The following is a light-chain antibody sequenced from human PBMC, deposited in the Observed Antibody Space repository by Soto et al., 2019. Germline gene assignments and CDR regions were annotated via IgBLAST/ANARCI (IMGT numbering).Light chain of an antibody. Sequence: QSVLTQPPSASGTPGQRVTMSCSGSGSNIGSNYVYWYQQLPGTAPKLLIYWTDQRPSGVPDRFSGSKSGTSASLAITGLRSEDEADYYCAAWDDSLSGVFGGGTKLTVL. CDR1: GSNIGSNY. CDR2: WTD. J-gene: IGLJ2*01. CDR3: AAWDDSLSGV. V-gene: IGLV1-47*01.